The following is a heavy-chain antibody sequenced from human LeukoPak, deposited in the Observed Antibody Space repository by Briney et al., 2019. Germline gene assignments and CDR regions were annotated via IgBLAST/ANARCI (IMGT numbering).Heavy chain of an antibody. J-gene: IGHJ5*02. CDR3: ARAGYGSGSSQCNWFDP. CDR2: IYYSGST. Sequence: PSQTLSLTCTVSGGSITSGGYCWSWIRQHPGRGLEWIGYIYYSGSTYYNPSLKSRVTISVDTSKNQFSLKLSSVTAADTAVYYCARAGYGSGSSQCNWFDPWGQGTLVTVSS. CDR1: GGSITSGGYC. D-gene: IGHD3-10*01. V-gene: IGHV4-31*03.